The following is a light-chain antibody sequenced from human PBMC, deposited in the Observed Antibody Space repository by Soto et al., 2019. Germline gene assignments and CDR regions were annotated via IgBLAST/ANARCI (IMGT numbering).Light chain of an antibody. CDR2: DAS. CDR3: QQRSNWPSIT. CDR1: QSVSSY. V-gene: IGKV3-11*01. Sequence: EIVLTHSPSTLSLSPVERATLSCSASQSVSSYLAWYQQKPGQTPRLLIYDASNRATGIPARFSGSGSGTDFTLTISSLEPEDFAVYYCQQRSNWPSITFGQGTRLEIK. J-gene: IGKJ5*01.